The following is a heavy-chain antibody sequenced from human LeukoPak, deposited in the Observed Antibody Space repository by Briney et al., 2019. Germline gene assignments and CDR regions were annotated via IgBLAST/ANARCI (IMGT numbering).Heavy chain of an antibody. CDR2: INHSGNI. J-gene: IGHJ4*02. CDR3: ARGQGSGSYYLDY. D-gene: IGHD1-26*01. Sequence: SETLSLTCSVSGGSISSYFWSWIRQPPGKGLEWIGYINHSGNIYYNPSLKSRVTISVDTSKNQLSLKLSSVTAADTAVYYCARGQGSGSYYLDYWGQGTLVTVSS. CDR1: GGSISSYF. V-gene: IGHV4-59*01.